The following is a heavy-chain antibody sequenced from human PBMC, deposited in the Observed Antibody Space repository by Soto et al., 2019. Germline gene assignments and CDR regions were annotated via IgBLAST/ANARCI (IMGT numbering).Heavy chain of an antibody. CDR3: AREGGFSSREFDA. Sequence: XSVKVSYTPAVCTFTRDNIHLVRQAHGKGLEWMGVIHPSDSRTTFAQKFQGRVTMTRETSTNKVHMELSSLRSEDTAVYYCAREGGFSSREFDAWGQGTQVTVSS. V-gene: IGHV1-46*01. CDR1: VCTFTRDN. CDR2: IHPSDSRT. J-gene: IGHJ4*02. D-gene: IGHD5-18*01.